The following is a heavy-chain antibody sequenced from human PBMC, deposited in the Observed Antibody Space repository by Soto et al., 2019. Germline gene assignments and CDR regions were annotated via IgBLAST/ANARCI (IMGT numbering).Heavy chain of an antibody. Sequence: EVQLLESGGGLVQPGGSLRLSCAASGFTFSSYAMSWVRQAPGKGLEWVSAISGSGGSTYYADSVKGRFTISRDNSKNTLYLQMNSLRAEDTAVYYCAKGSERLVPGLYYYYGMDVWGQGTTVTVSS. V-gene: IGHV3-23*01. D-gene: IGHD6-19*01. CDR2: ISGSGGST. CDR1: GFTFSSYA. CDR3: AKGSERLVPGLYYYYGMDV. J-gene: IGHJ6*02.